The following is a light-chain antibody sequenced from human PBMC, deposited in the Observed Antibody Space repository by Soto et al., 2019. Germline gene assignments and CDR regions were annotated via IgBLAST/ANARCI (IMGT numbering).Light chain of an antibody. J-gene: IGKJ4*01. CDR3: QQYGSSPT. CDR1: QSVVSN. Sequence: EIVLTQSPATLSLSPGERATLSCRASQSVVSNLAWYQQKRGQAPRLLVYGASSRATGIPDRFSGSGSGTDFTLTISRLEPADLAVYYCQQYGSSPTFGGGTKVDIK. CDR2: GAS. V-gene: IGKV3-20*01.